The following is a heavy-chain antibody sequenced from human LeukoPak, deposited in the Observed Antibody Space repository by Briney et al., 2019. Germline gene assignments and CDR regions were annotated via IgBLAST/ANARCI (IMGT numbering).Heavy chain of an antibody. V-gene: IGHV3-9*01. Sequence: GGSLRLSCAASGFTFDDYAMHWVRQAPGKGPEWVSGISWNSGSIGYADSVKGRFTISRDNAKNSLYLQMNSLRAEDTALYYCAKDTSGSSSPGVFDYWGQGTLVTVSS. CDR2: ISWNSGSI. CDR1: GFTFDDYA. CDR3: AKDTSGSSSPGVFDY. D-gene: IGHD6-6*01. J-gene: IGHJ4*02.